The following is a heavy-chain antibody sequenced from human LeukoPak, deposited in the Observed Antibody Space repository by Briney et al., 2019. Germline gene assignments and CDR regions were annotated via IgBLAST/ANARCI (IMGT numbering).Heavy chain of an antibody. CDR2: INWNGGST. CDR3: ARDDFWSGYRAIDY. D-gene: IGHD3-3*01. J-gene: IGHJ4*02. Sequence: PGGSLRLSCAASGFTFSSYAMSWVRQAPGKGLEWVSGINWNGGSTGYADSVKGRFTISRDNAKNSLYLQMNSLRAEDTALYYCARDDFWSGYRAIDYWGQGTLVTVSS. CDR1: GFTFSSYA. V-gene: IGHV3-20*04.